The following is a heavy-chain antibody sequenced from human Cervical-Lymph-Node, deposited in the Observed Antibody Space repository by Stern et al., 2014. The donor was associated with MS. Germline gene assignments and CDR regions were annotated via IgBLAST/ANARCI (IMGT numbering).Heavy chain of an antibody. J-gene: IGHJ2*01. D-gene: IGHD2-8*01. CDR2: INPNGGET. V-gene: IGHV1-46*01. CDR1: GYIFTTYY. Sequence: QVQLVQSGAEVKKPGASVKVSCKASGYIFTTYYLHWVRQAPGQGLEWMGIINPNGGETNYAQKFQGRVTMTRDTSKNILYMELSSLTSADTAVYYCARDSPISRMGWYFDLWGRGTLVTVSS. CDR3: ARDSPISRMGWYFDL.